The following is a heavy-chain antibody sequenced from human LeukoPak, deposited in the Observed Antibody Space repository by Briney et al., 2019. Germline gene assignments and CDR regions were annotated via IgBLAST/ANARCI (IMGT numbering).Heavy chain of an antibody. V-gene: IGHV3-30*02. CDR3: ARGYGSGARA. J-gene: IGHJ5*02. CDR1: GFTFSSYG. Sequence: GGSLRLSCAASGFTFSSYGMHWVRQAPGKGLEWVAFIRYDGSNKYYADSVKGRFVISRDNSKNSVYLQMNSLRGDDTAVYHCARGYGSGARAWGQGTRVTVSS. D-gene: IGHD3-10*01. CDR2: IRYDGSNK.